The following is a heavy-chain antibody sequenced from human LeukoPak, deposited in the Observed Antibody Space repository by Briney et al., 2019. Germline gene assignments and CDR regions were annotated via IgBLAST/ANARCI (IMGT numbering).Heavy chain of an antibody. CDR1: GDSISSYY. V-gene: IGHV4-4*07. CDR3: TREAGNTQYFDY. D-gene: IGHD1-1*01. CDR2: IYTSGST. Sequence: SETLSLTCTVSGDSISSYYWSWIRQPAGKGLEWIGRIYTSGSTNYNPSLKSRVTMSVDTSKNQFSLKLSSVTAADTAMYYCTREAGNTQYFDYWGQGTLSPSPQ. J-gene: IGHJ4*02.